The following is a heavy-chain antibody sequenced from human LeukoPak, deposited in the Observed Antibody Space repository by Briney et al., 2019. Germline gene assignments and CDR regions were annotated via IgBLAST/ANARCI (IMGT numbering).Heavy chain of an antibody. CDR3: AKPTTNYYGSGSYYFDY. D-gene: IGHD3-10*01. V-gene: IGHV3-23*01. CDR1: GFTFSSYG. Sequence: GGSLRLSCAASGFTFSSYGMSWVRQAPGKGLEWVSAISGSGGSTYYADSVKGRFTISRDNFKNTLYLQMNSLRAEDTAVYYCAKPTTNYYGSGSYYFDYWGQGTLVTVSS. CDR2: ISGSGGST. J-gene: IGHJ4*02.